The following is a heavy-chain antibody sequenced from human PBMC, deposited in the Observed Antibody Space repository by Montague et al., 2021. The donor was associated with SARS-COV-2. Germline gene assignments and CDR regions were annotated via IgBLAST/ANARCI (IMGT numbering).Heavy chain of an antibody. Sequence: SETLSLTCAVYGGSFSGYYWSWIRQPPGKGLEWIGEINYSGSTNYNPSLKTRVTISVDTSKNQFSLKLRSVTAADTAVYYCARGYDYVWCSYRYLHWFDPWGQGALVTVSS. CDR2: INYSGST. J-gene: IGHJ5*02. V-gene: IGHV4-34*01. CDR3: ARGYDYVWCSYRYLHWFDP. CDR1: GGSFSGYY. D-gene: IGHD3-16*02.